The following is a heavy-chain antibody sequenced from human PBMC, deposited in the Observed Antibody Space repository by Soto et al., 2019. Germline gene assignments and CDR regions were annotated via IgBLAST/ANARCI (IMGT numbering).Heavy chain of an antibody. Sequence: EVPVLESGGGLVQPGGSLRLSCAASGFTFSTYAMSWVRQAPGKGLEWVSGISGSGGSTYYADSVKGRFTISRDNXXEPLFLQMSSLRAEDTAVYVCAKGGAAAGMGYFDLWGRGTLVTVSS. CDR1: GFTFSTYA. D-gene: IGHD6-13*01. J-gene: IGHJ2*01. CDR3: AKGGAAAGMGYFDL. V-gene: IGHV3-23*01. CDR2: ISGSGGST.